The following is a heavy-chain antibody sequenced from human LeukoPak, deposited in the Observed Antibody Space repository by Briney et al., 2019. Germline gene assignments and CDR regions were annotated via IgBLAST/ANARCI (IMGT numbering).Heavy chain of an antibody. D-gene: IGHD6-13*01. V-gene: IGHV3-30*03. CDR2: ILKDGSTT. CDR1: GYTFSDYG. CDR3: ARVFSSSWCKCVDY. J-gene: IGHJ4*02. Sequence: PGGSLRLSCSASGYTFSDYGMHWVRQAPGKGLEWVAVILKDGSTTYYVDSVKGRFTISRDNSKNTLYLQMNSLRPEDTAVYYCARVFSSSWCKCVDYWGQGTLVTVSS.